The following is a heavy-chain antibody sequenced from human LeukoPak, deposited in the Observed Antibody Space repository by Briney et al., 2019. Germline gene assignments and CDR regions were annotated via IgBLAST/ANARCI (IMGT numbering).Heavy chain of an antibody. J-gene: IGHJ5*02. Sequence: ASVKVSCKASGYTFTGYYMHWVRQAPAQGLEWMGWINPNSGGTNYAQKFQGRVTMTRDTSIGTAYTELSRLRSDDTAVYYCARVRRYCSSTSCPGYNWFDPWGQGTLVTVSS. CDR1: GYTFTGYY. V-gene: IGHV1-2*02. D-gene: IGHD2-2*01. CDR3: ARVRRYCSSTSCPGYNWFDP. CDR2: INPNSGGT.